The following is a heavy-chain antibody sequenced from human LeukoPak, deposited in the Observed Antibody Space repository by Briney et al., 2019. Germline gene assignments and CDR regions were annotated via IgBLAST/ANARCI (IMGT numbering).Heavy chain of an antibody. D-gene: IGHD3-10*01. Sequence: SETLSLTCAVYGGSFSGYYWSWIRQPPGKGLEWIGYIYYSGSTNYNPSLKSRVTISVDTSKNQFSLKLSSVTAADTAVYYCARDSPRGWASGYYYGMDVWGQGTTVTVSS. CDR2: IYYSGST. CDR3: ARDSPRGWASGYYYGMDV. J-gene: IGHJ6*02. V-gene: IGHV4-59*01. CDR1: GGSFSGYY.